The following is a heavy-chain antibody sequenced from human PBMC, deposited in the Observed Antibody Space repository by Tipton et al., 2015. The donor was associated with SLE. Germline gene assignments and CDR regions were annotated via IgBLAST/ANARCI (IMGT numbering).Heavy chain of an antibody. CDR3: ARDRSSSDL. J-gene: IGHJ5*02. V-gene: IGHV1-18*01. D-gene: IGHD2-15*01. CDR2: ISAYNGNT. CDR1: GYTFANYG. Sequence: QSGPEVKKPGASVKISCKTSGYTFANYGISWVRQAPGQGLEWMGWISAYNGNTDYAQKFQGRVTMTTDTSTNTAYMDLRSLRSDDTAVYYCARDRSSSDLWGQGTLVTVPS.